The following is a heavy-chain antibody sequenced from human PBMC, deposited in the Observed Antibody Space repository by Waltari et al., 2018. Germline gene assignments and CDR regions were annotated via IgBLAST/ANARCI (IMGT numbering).Heavy chain of an antibody. V-gene: IGHV4-59*01. J-gene: IGHJ4*02. CDR2: IYFSGST. CDR1: AASIRSYY. D-gene: IGHD3-10*01. CDR3: ARGDTSNWFASYFDF. Sequence: QVRLQESGPGLVKPSETLSLTCTVSAASIRSYYWSWIRQPPGKGFEWIAYIYFSGSTSYNPSLKSRVAISGDTSKKQFSLRLSSVTAADTAVYYCARGDTSNWFASYFDFWGQGILVSVSS.